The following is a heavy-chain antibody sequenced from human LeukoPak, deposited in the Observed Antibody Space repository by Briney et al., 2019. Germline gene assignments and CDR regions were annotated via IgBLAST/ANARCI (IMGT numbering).Heavy chain of an antibody. J-gene: IGHJ4*02. D-gene: IGHD6-13*01. CDR3: ARGWGAAAATPRGY. V-gene: IGHV3-21*01. CDR2: ISSSSSYI. Sequence: GGSLRLSCAASGFTFSSYSMNWVRQAPGKGLDWVSSISSSSSYIYYADSVKGRFTISRDNAKNSLYLQMNSLRAEDTAVYYCARGWGAAAATPRGYWGQGTLVTVSS. CDR1: GFTFSSYS.